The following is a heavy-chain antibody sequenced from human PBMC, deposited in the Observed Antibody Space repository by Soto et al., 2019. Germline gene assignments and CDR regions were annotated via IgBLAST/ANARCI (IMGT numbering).Heavy chain of an antibody. CDR3: TKTRTSSSSDY. D-gene: IGHD6-6*01. Sequence: EVQLVESGGGLVQPGGSLRLSCAASGFTFSDHYMDWVRQAPGKGLEWVGRSRDKDNSYTTEYAASVKGRFTISRDDSKNSVHLQKTSMKTADAAVYYCTKTRTSSSSDYWGQGTLVTVSS. V-gene: IGHV3-72*01. CDR1: GFTFSDHY. J-gene: IGHJ4*02. CDR2: SRDKDNSYTT.